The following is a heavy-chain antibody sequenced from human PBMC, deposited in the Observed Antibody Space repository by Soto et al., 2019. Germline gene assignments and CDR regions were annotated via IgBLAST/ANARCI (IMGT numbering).Heavy chain of an antibody. CDR1: GFSLTTSGEA. Sequence: QITLKESGPTLVKPTQTLTLTCTFSGFSLTTSGEAVGWIHQPPGKALEWLALIYWDDDKRSSPSLKSRLTNNQEHSQNQVVLKMTNIDPVDTATYYCAHIPRSGQLLYSYYYYMDVWGKGTTVTVSS. CDR3: AHIPRSGQLLYSYYYYMDV. D-gene: IGHD1-1*01. V-gene: IGHV2-5*02. J-gene: IGHJ6*03. CDR2: IYWDDDK.